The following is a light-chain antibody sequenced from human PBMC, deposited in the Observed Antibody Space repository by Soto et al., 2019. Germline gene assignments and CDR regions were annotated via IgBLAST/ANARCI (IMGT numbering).Light chain of an antibody. CDR1: QSVSNSY. J-gene: IGKJ1*01. V-gene: IGKV3-20*01. CDR2: GAS. Sequence: DIVLTQSPGTRSLSPGERATLSCRASQSVSNSYLAWYQQKPGQAPRLLIYGASSRATGIPDRFSGSAYGTDFTLNISRLEPEEGAVYDGQQYGSSPWTFGQGTKVDIK. CDR3: QQYGSSPWT.